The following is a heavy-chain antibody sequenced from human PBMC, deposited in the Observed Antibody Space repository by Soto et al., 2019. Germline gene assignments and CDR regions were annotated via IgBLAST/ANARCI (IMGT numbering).Heavy chain of an antibody. J-gene: IGHJ4*02. CDR1: GFTFSSNA. D-gene: IGHD2-15*01. CDR2: ISGSGGST. V-gene: IGHV3-23*01. CDR3: AKDIVVVVAATRQDY. Sequence: PGGSLRLSCAASGFTFSSNAMSWVRQAPGKGLEWVSAISGSGGSTYYADSVKGRFTISRDNSKNTLYLQMNSLRAEDTAVYYCAKDIVVVVAATRQDYWGQGTLVTVSS.